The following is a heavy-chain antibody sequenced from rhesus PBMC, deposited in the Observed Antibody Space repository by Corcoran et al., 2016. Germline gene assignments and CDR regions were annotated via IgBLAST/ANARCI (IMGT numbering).Heavy chain of an antibody. CDR2: IYGSGGGT. D-gene: IGHD4-23*01. CDR3: ARVGEYSNYFDY. CDR1: GGSISDDYY. Sequence: QVQLQESGPGLVKPSETLSLTCAVSGGSISDDYYWSWIRQPPGKGLEWLEYIYGSGGGTNYNPSLKTRVTISIDTSKNQFSLKLSSVTAADTAVYYCARVGEYSNYFDYWGQGVLVTVSS. V-gene: IGHV4-106*01. J-gene: IGHJ4*01.